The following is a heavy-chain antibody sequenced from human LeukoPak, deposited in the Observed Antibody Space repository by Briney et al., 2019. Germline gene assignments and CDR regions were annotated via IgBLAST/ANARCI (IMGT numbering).Heavy chain of an antibody. Sequence: SQTLSLTCTVSGDSTSSGSYYWSWIRQPAGKGLEWIGRIYTSGTTDYSPFLKSRVTISLDTSKSQLSLKLTSVTAADTAMYYCVREGGGSGWYNWFDPWGQGTLVTVSS. CDR3: VREGGGSGWYNWFDP. D-gene: IGHD6-13*01. CDR2: IYTSGTT. CDR1: GDSTSSGSYY. J-gene: IGHJ5*02. V-gene: IGHV4-61*02.